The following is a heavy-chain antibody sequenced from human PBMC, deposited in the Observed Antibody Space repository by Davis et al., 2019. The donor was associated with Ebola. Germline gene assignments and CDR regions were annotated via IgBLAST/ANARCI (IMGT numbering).Heavy chain of an antibody. CDR3: ARDLGSGFDFDF. D-gene: IGHD3-10*01. CDR2: ISSSSSFI. CDR1: GFTFSNYA. Sequence: PGGSLRLSCAASGFTFSNYAMSWVRQAPGKGLEWVSSISSSSSFIDYADSMKGRFTIPRDNAKNSLYLQMNSLRAEDTAVYYCARDLGSGFDFDFWGQGTLVTVSS. V-gene: IGHV3-21*01. J-gene: IGHJ4*02.